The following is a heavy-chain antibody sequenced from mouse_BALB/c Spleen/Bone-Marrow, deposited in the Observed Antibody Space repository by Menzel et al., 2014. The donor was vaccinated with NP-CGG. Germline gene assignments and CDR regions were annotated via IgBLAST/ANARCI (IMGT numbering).Heavy chain of an antibody. V-gene: IGHV1-4*01. J-gene: IGHJ2*01. CDR1: GYTFTTYT. Sequence: VQLQQSGAELARPGASVKMSCKASGYTFTTYTIHWVRQRPGQGMEWIGYINPSSGYTNYNQKFKDKATLTADKSSSTAYMQLSSLTSEDAAVDYCARRDDGYVFFDYWGQGTTLTVSS. D-gene: IGHD2-3*01. CDR2: INPSSGYT. CDR3: ARRDDGYVFFDY.